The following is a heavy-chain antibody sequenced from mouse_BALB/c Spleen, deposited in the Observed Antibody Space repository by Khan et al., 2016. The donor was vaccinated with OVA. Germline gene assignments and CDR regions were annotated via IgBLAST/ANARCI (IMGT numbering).Heavy chain of an antibody. Sequence: QVQLKQSGPGLVAPSQSLSITCTVSGFSLTGYGVNWVRQPPGKGLEWLGMIWGDGNTDYNSALKSRLSITKDNSKSQVFLKMNSLQTDDTARYYCARAYYANYREAMDYWGQGNSVTVSS. J-gene: IGHJ4*01. CDR2: IWGDGNT. CDR1: GFSLTGYG. CDR3: ARAYYANYREAMDY. D-gene: IGHD2-10*01. V-gene: IGHV2-6-7*01.